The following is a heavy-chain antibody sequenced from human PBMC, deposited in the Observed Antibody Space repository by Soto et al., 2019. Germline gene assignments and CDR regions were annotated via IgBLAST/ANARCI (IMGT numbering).Heavy chain of an antibody. CDR1: GFTFSSYG. CDR2: ISYDGSNK. CDR3: AKEDYGGFDY. J-gene: IGHJ4*02. D-gene: IGHD4-17*01. Sequence: SLRLSCAASGFTFSSYGMHWVRQAPGKGLEWVAVISYDGSNKYYADSVKGRFTISRDNSKNTLYLQMNSLRAEDTAVYYCAKEDYGGFDYWGQGTLVTVSS. V-gene: IGHV3-30*18.